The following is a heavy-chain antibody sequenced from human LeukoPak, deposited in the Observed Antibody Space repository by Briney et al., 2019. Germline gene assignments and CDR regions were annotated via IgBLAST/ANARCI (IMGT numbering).Heavy chain of an antibody. CDR1: GFTVSSNY. J-gene: IGHJ6*03. CDR2: IYSGGST. D-gene: IGHD5-12*01. CDR3: ASQGFVATIVSYYYYMDV. Sequence: GGSLRLSCAASGFTVSSNYMSWVRQAPGKGLEWVSVIYSGGSTYYADSVKGRFTISRDNAKNSLYLQMNSLRAEDTAVYYCASQGFVATIVSYYYYMDVWGKGTTVTVSS. V-gene: IGHV3-53*01.